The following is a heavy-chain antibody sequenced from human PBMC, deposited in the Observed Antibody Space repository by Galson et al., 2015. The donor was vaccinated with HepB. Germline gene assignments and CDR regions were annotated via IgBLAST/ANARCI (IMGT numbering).Heavy chain of an antibody. J-gene: IGHJ4*02. D-gene: IGHD3-9*01. CDR1: GFTFSKYG. V-gene: IGHV3-30*18. CDR2: ISNDGSNT. CDR3: AKGAYYDILTGYY. Sequence: SLRLSCAASGFTFSKYGMHWVRQAPGKGLEWVGGISNDGSNTYYGDSVKGRFTISRDNSRNTLFMQMNSLRVEGTAVYYCAKGAYYDILTGYYWGQGTLVTVSS.